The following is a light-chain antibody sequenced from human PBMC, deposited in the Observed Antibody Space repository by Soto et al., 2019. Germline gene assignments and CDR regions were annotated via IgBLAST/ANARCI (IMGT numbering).Light chain of an antibody. CDR3: QQYNNWPIT. J-gene: IGKJ5*01. V-gene: IGKV3-15*01. CDR1: QSVSTN. Sequence: IVLTQSPGTLSSSPGERATLSCRASQSVSTNNLAWYQQRPGQAPRLLIYGASTRATGIPARFSGSGSGTEFTLTISSLQSEDFEIYYCQQYNNWPITFGQGTRLEIK. CDR2: GAS.